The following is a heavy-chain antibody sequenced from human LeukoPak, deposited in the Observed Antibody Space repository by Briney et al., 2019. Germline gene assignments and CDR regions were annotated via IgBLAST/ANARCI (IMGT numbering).Heavy chain of an antibody. CDR2: INSDGSST. V-gene: IGHV3-74*01. CDR3: TRARCSRTSCNTESDY. D-gene: IGHD2-2*01. CDR1: GFTLSPYW. Sequence: GGSRRLSCAASGFTLSPYWMHWVRQAPGKGLVWVSRINSDGSSTTYADSVKGRFTISRDNTKNTLYLQMNILRAEDTAVYYCTRARCSRTSCNTESDYWGQGTLVTVSS. J-gene: IGHJ4*02.